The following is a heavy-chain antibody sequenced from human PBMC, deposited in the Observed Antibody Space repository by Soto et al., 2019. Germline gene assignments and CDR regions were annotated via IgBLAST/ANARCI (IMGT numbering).Heavy chain of an antibody. CDR1: WFPFFSYA. D-gene: IGHD6-19*01. CDR2: ISDSDNAT. V-gene: IGHV3-23*01. J-gene: IGHJ4*02. Sequence: PGGSLRLSFATPWFPFFSYALTRVPPAPGKGLEWVSVISDSDNATYYADSVKGRFTISRDNSKNTLYLQFNSLRAEDTAVYYCAKGVSSSAWSASDNWGQGTLVTVSS. CDR3: AKGVSSSAWSASDN.